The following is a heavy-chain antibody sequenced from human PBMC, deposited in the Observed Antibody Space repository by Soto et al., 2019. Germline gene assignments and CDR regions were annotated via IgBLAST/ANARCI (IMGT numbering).Heavy chain of an antibody. CDR3: RRVRDSSVSYYGDYYYGMDV. Sequence: QVQLVQSGAAVKKPGASVKVSCKASGYTFTSYGVTWVRQAPGQGLEWMGWIRGYNGKTHYAQKVQGRVTMTTDKSTSTAYMELRSLRSDDTAVYYCRRVRDSSVSYYGDYYYGMDVWCQGTTVTVSS. CDR2: IRGYNGKT. CDR1: GYTFTSYG. J-gene: IGHJ6*02. V-gene: IGHV1-18*01. D-gene: IGHD3-22*01.